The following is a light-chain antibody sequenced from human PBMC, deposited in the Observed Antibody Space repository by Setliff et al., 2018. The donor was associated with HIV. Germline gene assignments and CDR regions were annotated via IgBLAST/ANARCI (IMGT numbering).Light chain of an antibody. CDR1: SGDVGGSNY. CDR2: EVS. J-gene: IGLJ1*01. Sequence: QSALAQPASVSGSPGQSITISCTGTSGDVGGSNYVSWYQQHPGKAPKLMIYEVSNRPSWVSNRFSGSKSGNTASLTISGLQAEDEADYYCSSYTFSSTPYVFGTGTKVTVL. V-gene: IGLV2-14*01. CDR3: SSYTFSSTPYV.